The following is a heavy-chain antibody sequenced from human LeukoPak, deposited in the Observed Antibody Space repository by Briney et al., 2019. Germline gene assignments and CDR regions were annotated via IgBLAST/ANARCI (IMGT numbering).Heavy chain of an antibody. J-gene: IGHJ2*01. CDR3: ARGRLSSSWYGYFDL. CDR1: GGSISSSSYY. D-gene: IGHD6-13*01. V-gene: IGHV4-39*07. Sequence: SETLSLTCTVSGGSISSSSYYWGWIRQPPGKGLEWIGSIYYSGSTYYNPSLKSRVTISVDTSKNQFSLKLSSVTAADTAVYYCARGRLSSSWYGYFDLWSRGTLVTVSS. CDR2: IYYSGST.